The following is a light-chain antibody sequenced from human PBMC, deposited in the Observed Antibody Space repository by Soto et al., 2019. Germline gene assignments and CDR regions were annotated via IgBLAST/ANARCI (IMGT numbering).Light chain of an antibody. CDR2: EVN. V-gene: IGLV2-8*01. Sequence: QSALTQPPSASGSPGQSVTISCTGTSSDVGGYNYVSWYQQHPDKAPKLMIYEVNKRPSGVPDRFSGSKSGNTASLTVSGLQAEDEADYYCSSHSGSNLVVFGGGTKLTVL. J-gene: IGLJ2*01. CDR1: SSDVGGYNY. CDR3: SSHSGSNLVV.